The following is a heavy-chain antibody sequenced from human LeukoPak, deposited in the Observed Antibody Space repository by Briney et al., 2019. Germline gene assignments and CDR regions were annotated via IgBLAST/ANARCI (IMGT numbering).Heavy chain of an antibody. CDR3: ARDGLYDILTGHFFQYPYY. D-gene: IGHD3-9*01. V-gene: IGHV1-2*02. CDR2: IDPNSGAT. CDR1: GYTFTAYY. J-gene: IGHJ4*02. Sequence: ASVKVSCKASGYTFTAYYMHWVRQAPGQGLEWMGWIDPNSGATYYAQKFQGRVTMTRDTSISTTYLELSRLRSDDSAVYFCARDGLYDILTGHFFQYPYYWGQGTLVTVSS.